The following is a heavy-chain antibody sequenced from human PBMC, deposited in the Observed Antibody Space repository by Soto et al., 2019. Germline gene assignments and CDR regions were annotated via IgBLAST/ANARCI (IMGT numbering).Heavy chain of an antibody. CDR2: IGSSGST. CDR3: AKGFRSLEWYSLAPFDY. D-gene: IGHD3-3*01. Sequence: ETLSLTCTVSGVSVSTNTQYWGWVRQAPGKGLEWVSAIGSSGSTYYADPVKGRFTISRDTPKKTLYLQMNSLRVEDTAKYYCAKGFRSLEWYSLAPFDYWGQGALVTVSS. V-gene: IGHV3-23*01. CDR1: GVSVSTNTQY. J-gene: IGHJ4*02.